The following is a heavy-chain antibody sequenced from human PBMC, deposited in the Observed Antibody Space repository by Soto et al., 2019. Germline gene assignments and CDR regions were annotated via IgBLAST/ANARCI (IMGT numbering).Heavy chain of an antibody. CDR1: GGSISSYY. Sequence: ETLSLTCTVSGGSISSYYWSWIRQPPGKGLEWIGYIYYSGSTNYNPSLKSRVTISVDTSKNQFSLKLSSVTAADTAVYYCARGVRIAVAGTVFDYRGQGTPVTVSS. CDR2: IYYSGST. J-gene: IGHJ4*02. CDR3: ARGVRIAVAGTVFDY. V-gene: IGHV4-59*01. D-gene: IGHD6-19*01.